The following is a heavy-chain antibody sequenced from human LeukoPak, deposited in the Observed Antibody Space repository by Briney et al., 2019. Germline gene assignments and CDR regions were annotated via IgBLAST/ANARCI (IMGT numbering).Heavy chain of an antibody. CDR1: GFTFSSYA. V-gene: IGHV3-23*01. D-gene: IGHD4-23*01. CDR2: ISGSGGST. Sequence: PGGSLRLSCAASGFTFSSYAMSWVRQAPGKGLEWVSAISGSGGSTYYADSVKGRFTISRDNSKNTLYLQMNSLRAEDTAVYYCASRPRGTTVLTPGVYWGQGTLVTVSS. J-gene: IGHJ4*02. CDR3: ASRPRGTTVLTPGVY.